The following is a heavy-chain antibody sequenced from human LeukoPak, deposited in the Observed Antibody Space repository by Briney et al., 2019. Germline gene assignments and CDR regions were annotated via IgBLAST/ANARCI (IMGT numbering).Heavy chain of an antibody. CDR2: IDKKDKGYATAT. CDR1: GFTFSGSA. V-gene: IGHV3-73*01. J-gene: IGHJ5*02. Sequence: GGPLKLSCAASGFTFSGSAIHWVRQSSPKGLEWVGQIDKKDKGYATATAYAASMKGRFTISRDDSINTAYLQMKSLKTEDTALYYCTRDSGTYNWFDPWGQGTLVTVSS. D-gene: IGHD1-26*01. CDR3: TRDSGTYNWFDP.